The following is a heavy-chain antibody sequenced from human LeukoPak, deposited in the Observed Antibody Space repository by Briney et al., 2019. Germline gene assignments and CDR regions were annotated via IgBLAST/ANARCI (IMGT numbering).Heavy chain of an antibody. Sequence: PGRSLRLSCAASGFTFDDYAMHWVRQAPGKGLEWVSGISWNSGNIGYADSVKGRFTISRDNAKNSLFLQMNSLRAEDTAVYYCARERRGYEPIDYWGQGTLVTVSS. V-gene: IGHV3-9*01. CDR2: ISWNSGNI. CDR3: ARERRGYEPIDY. CDR1: GFTFDDYA. J-gene: IGHJ4*02. D-gene: IGHD5-12*01.